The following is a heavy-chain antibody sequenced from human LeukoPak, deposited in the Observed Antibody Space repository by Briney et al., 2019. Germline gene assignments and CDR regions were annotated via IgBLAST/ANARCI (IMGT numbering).Heavy chain of an antibody. Sequence: SETLSPTCTVSGGSISSYYWSWIRQPPGKGLEWIGYIYYSGSTNYNPSLKCRVTISVDTSKNQFSLKLSSVTAADTAVYYCARGVAVAGPFDYWGQGTLVSVSS. CDR2: IYYSGST. J-gene: IGHJ4*02. CDR1: GGSISSYY. D-gene: IGHD6-19*01. V-gene: IGHV4-59*01. CDR3: ARGVAVAGPFDY.